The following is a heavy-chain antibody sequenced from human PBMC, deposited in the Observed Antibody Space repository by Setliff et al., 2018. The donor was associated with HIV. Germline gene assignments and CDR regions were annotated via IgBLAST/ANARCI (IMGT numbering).Heavy chain of an antibody. CDR2: IYHSGST. Sequence: SETLSLTCAVSGYSISSGYYWGWIRQPPGKGLEWIGSIYHSGSTYYNPSLKSRVTISVDTSRNQFSLKLSSVTAADTAVYYCARYFCPNDICSGFDIWGRGILVTVS. CDR3: ARYFCPNDICSGFDI. J-gene: IGHJ4*02. D-gene: IGHD3-10*02. V-gene: IGHV4-38-2*01. CDR1: GYSISSGYY.